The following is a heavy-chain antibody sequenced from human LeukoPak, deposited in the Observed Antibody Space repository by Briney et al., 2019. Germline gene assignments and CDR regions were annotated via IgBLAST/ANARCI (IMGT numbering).Heavy chain of an antibody. CDR1: GGTFSSYA. CDR2: IIPIFGTA. V-gene: IGHV1-69*13. CDR3: ARSNIVVVPAAIRGGDYYYGMDV. Sequence: SVKVSCKASGGTFSSYAISWVRQAPGQGLEWMGGIIPIFGTANYAQKFQGRVTITADESTSTAYMELSSLRSEDTAVYYCARSNIVVVPAAIRGGDYYYGMDVWGQGTTVTVSS. D-gene: IGHD2-2*02. J-gene: IGHJ6*02.